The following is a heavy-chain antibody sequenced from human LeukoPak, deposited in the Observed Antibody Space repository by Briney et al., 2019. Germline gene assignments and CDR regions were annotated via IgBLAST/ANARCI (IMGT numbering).Heavy chain of an antibody. J-gene: IGHJ4*02. V-gene: IGHV3-23*01. CDR3: AKPAVPGAIFSFGY. D-gene: IGHD3-9*01. CDR2: ISGDGRST. CDR1: GFSFSSYA. Sequence: GGSLRLSCAASGFSFSSYAMTWVRQAPGKGLEWVSSISGDGRSTLYADSVKGRFTISRDSPTKALFLQINSLRAEDTAVYYCAKPAVPGAIFSFGYWGQGTPVTVSS.